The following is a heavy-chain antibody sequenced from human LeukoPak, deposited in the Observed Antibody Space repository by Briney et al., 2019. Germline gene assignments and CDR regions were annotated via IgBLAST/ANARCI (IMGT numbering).Heavy chain of an antibody. Sequence: PGGSLRLSCAASGFTFSSYAMHWVRQAPGKGLEWVAVISYDGSNKYYADSVKGRFTISRDNSKNTLYLQMNSLTVEDTAIYYCAKNADRGAYCRGGSCYPYYYYYMDVWGTGTTVTISS. J-gene: IGHJ6*03. V-gene: IGHV3-30*04. D-gene: IGHD2-15*01. CDR3: AKNADRGAYCRGGSCYPYYYYYMDV. CDR1: GFTFSSYA. CDR2: ISYDGSNK.